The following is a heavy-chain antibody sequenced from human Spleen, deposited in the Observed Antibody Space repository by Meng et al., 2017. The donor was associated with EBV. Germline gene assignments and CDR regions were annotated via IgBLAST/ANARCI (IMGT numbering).Heavy chain of an antibody. CDR3: AREGEDSRTQYFDY. CDR2: CYLNGGT. D-gene: IGHD6-6*01. CDR1: VGSICSVNW. V-gene: IGHV4-4*02. J-gene: IGHJ4*02. Sequence: RQWESGPGWLESVRTRSLTCPGCVGSICSVNWKKWGRQRPGQGMELIWECYLNGGTNYNPSHKSRVSMSVDKYKNSFSLRLNSVTAADKAVDDCAREGEDSRTQYFDYWGQGTLVTVSS.